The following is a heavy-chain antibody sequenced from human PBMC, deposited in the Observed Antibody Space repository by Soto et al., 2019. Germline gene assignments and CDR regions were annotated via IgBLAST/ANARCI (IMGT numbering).Heavy chain of an antibody. V-gene: IGHV4-39*01. CDR2: IYYSGST. J-gene: IGHJ4*02. CDR3: ARQRARGVVITFVDY. CDR1: GGSISSSSYY. D-gene: IGHD3-3*01. Sequence: PXATLSLTCTVSGGSISSSSYYWGWIRQPPGKGLEWIGSIYYSGSTYYNPSLKSRVTISVDTSKNQFSLKLSSVTAADTAVYYCARQRARGVVITFVDYWGQGTLVTVSS.